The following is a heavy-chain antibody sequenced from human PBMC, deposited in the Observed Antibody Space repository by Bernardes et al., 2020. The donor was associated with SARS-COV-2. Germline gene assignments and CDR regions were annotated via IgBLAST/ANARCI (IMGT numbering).Heavy chain of an antibody. V-gene: IGHV4-39*01. CDR1: GDSLSSSTYY. CDR2: VSYSGST. CDR3: ARQHRLGFFDY. D-gene: IGHD2-15*01. J-gene: IGHJ4*02. Sequence: SETLSLTCVVSGDSLSSSTYYWGWIRQPPGKGLEWIGSVSYSGSTYYNPSLKSRVTISVDTSKSQFSLKLSSVTAADTTVYFCARQHRLGFFDYWGQGTLVTVSS.